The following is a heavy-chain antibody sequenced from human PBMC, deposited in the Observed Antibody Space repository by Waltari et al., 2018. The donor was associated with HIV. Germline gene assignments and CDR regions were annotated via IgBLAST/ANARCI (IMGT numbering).Heavy chain of an antibody. CDR1: GYTFTAYY. CDR2: FNPNSGGT. CDR3: ARGLSSSYHSCLGY. D-gene: IGHD3-10*01. J-gene: IGHJ4*02. Sequence: QVQLVQSGAEVKKPGASVKVSCKASGYTFTAYYMHWVRQAPGQGLEWMGWFNPNSGGTNYAQKFEGRVTLSLDTSITTAYMELSSLRSDDTAVYYCARGLSSSYHSCLGYWGQGTLVTVSS. V-gene: IGHV1-2*02.